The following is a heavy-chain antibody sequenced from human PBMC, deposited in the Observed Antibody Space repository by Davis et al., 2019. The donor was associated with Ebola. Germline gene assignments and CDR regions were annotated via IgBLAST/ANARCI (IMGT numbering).Heavy chain of an antibody. CDR1: GGSISSSSYY. Sequence: PSETLSLTCTVSGGSISSSSYYWGWIRQPPGKGLEWIGSIYYSGSTYYNPSLKSRVTISVDTSKNQFSLKLSSVTAADTAVYYCATLNGYGDYWGQEPWSPSPQ. J-gene: IGHJ4*01. CDR3: ATLNGYGDY. V-gene: IGHV4-39*01. CDR2: IYYSGST. D-gene: IGHD3-9*01.